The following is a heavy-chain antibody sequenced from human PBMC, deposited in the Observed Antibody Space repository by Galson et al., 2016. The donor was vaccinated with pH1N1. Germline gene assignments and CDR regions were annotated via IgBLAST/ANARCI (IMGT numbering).Heavy chain of an antibody. CDR3: ARRGSSTSHYYYGMDV. CDR1: GYTFTGYY. CDR2: INPNSGGT. V-gene: IGHV1-2*02. D-gene: IGHD2-2*01. J-gene: IGHJ6*02. Sequence: SVKVSCKASGYTFTGYYMHWVRQAPGQGLEWMGWINPNSGGTKYAQKCQGRVTMTRDTPISTAYMELSRLRSDDTAVYYCARRGSSTSHYYYGMDVWGRGTLVTVSS.